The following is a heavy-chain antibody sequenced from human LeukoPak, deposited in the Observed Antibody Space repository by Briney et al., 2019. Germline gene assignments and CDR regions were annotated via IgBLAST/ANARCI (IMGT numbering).Heavy chain of an antibody. Sequence: GASVKVSCKASGYSFTTYYIHWVRQAPGQGLEWMGIINPSGGSTNYAQKFQGRVTMTRDTSTSTVYMELSSLRSEDTAVYYCARDESTSILWWWGQGTLVTVSS. J-gene: IGHJ1*01. CDR1: GYSFTTYY. D-gene: IGHD2-21*01. CDR2: INPSGGST. CDR3: ARDESTSILWW. V-gene: IGHV1-46*01.